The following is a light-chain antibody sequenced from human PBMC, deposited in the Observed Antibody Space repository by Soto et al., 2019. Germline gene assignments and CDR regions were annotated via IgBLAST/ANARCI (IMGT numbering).Light chain of an antibody. V-gene: IGKV3-11*01. CDR3: QQSSNWPPIT. CDR1: QSVSSY. J-gene: IGKJ5*01. Sequence: EIVLTQSPATLSLSPGERATLSCRASQSVSSYLAWYQQTPGQAPRLLIYDASNRATGIPARFSGSGSGTDFTLTISSLEPEDFAVYYCQQSSNWPPITCGQGTRLEIK. CDR2: DAS.